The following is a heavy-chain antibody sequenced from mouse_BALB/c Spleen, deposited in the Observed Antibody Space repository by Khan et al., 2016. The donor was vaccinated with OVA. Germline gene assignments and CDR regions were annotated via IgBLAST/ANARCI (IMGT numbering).Heavy chain of an antibody. CDR3: RRSMIWTGYFDV. V-gene: IGHV5-17*02. J-gene: IGHJ1*01. Sequence: EVELVESGGGLVQPGGSRKLSCAASGFTFSSFGMHWVRQAPEKGLEWVAYFSSGSATIYYADTVKGRFTISRYNPKNTLFLHMPSLRSEETAMYYCRRSMIWTGYFDVWGAGTTVTVSS. D-gene: IGHD2-4*01. CDR1: GFTFSSFG. CDR2: FSSGSATI.